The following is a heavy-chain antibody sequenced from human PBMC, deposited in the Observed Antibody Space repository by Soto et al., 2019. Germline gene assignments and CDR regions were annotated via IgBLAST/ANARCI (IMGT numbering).Heavy chain of an antibody. CDR1: GFTFSSYS. CDR2: ISSSSSTI. CDR3: ARREPLVVPAAAEFYYYYMDV. V-gene: IGHV3-48*01. D-gene: IGHD2-2*01. J-gene: IGHJ6*03. Sequence: PGGSLRLSCAASGFTFSSYSMNWVRQAPGKGLEWVSYISSSSSTIYYADSVKGRFTISRDNAKNSLYLQMNSLRAEDTAVYYCARREPLVVPAAAEFYYYYMDVWGKGTTVTVSS.